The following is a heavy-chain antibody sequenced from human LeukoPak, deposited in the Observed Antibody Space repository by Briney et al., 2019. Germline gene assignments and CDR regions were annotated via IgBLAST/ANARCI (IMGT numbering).Heavy chain of an antibody. CDR3: AVNYYDSSGYCPGGY. Sequence: PGGSLRLSCAASGFTFGDYGMSWVRQAPGKGLEWVSGINWNGGSAGYADSVKGRFTISRDNAKNFLYLQMNRLRAEDTALYYCAVNYYDSSGYCPGGYWGQGTLVTVSS. J-gene: IGHJ4*02. CDR1: GFTFGDYG. CDR2: INWNGGSA. D-gene: IGHD3-22*01. V-gene: IGHV3-20*04.